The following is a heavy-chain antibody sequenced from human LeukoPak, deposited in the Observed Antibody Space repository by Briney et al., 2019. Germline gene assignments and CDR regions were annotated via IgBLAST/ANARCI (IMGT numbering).Heavy chain of an antibody. J-gene: IGHJ4*02. CDR3: AKDKLVVVPAAIFYFDY. CDR1: GFTFSSYA. Sequence: PGGTLRLSCAASGFTFSSYAMSWVRQPPGKGLEWVSAISGSGGSKYYADSVKRRFTISRDNSKNTLDLQINSLRGEDTAVYYCAKDKLVVVPAAIFYFDYWGEGTLVTVS. D-gene: IGHD2-2*01. CDR2: ISGSGGSK. V-gene: IGHV3-23*01.